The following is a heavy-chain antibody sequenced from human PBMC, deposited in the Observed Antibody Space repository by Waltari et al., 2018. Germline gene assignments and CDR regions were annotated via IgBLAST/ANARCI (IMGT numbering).Heavy chain of an antibody. CDR2: INHSGST. CDR3: ARHYRADGGSFDI. CDR1: GGSFSGYY. Sequence: QVQLQQWGAGLLKPSETLSLTCAVYGGSFSGYYWSWIRQPPGKGLEWIGEINHSGSTNYNPSLKSRVTISVDTSKNQFSVLLTSVAAADTAVYYCARHYRADGGSFDIWGQGTIVTVSS. V-gene: IGHV4-34*01. D-gene: IGHD3-10*01. J-gene: IGHJ3*02.